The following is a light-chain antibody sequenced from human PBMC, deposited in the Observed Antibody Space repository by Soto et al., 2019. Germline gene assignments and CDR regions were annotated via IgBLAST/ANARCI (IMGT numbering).Light chain of an antibody. J-gene: IGLJ2*01. CDR1: SSNIGSNP. Sequence: QSVLTQSPSASGTPGQRVTISCSGSSSNIGSNPVHWYQQVPGSAPKLLIHNNYQRPAGVPDRFSGSESGTSASLAISGLQSEDQADYYCPSWDDSPSAVLFGGGTKLTVL. V-gene: IGLV1-44*01. CDR3: PSWDDSPSAVL. CDR2: NNY.